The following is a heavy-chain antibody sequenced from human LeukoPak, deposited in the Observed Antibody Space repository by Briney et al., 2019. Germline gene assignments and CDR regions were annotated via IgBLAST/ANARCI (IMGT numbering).Heavy chain of an antibody. V-gene: IGHV4-59*01. CDR2: IYYSGST. Sequence: SETLSLTCTVPGGSISSYYWSWIRQPPGKGLEWIGYIYYSGSTNYNPSLKSRVTISVDTSKNPFSLKLSSVTAADTAVYYCRSSGWYEGDYWGQGTLVTVSS. J-gene: IGHJ4*02. CDR3: RSSGWYEGDY. D-gene: IGHD6-19*01. CDR1: GGSISSYY.